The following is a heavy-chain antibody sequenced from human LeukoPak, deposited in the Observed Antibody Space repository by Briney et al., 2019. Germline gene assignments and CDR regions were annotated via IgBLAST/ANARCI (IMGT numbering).Heavy chain of an antibody. J-gene: IGHJ4*02. CDR1: GFTFSSYG. V-gene: IGHV3-33*01. Sequence: PGGSLRLSCAASGFTFSSYGMHWVRQAPGKGLEWVTVIWYDGSNKYYADSVKGRFTISRDNSKNTLYLQMNSLRAEDTAVYYCARDRSGVVVPAAPFDYWGQGTLVTASS. D-gene: IGHD2-2*01. CDR2: IWYDGSNK. CDR3: ARDRSGVVVPAAPFDY.